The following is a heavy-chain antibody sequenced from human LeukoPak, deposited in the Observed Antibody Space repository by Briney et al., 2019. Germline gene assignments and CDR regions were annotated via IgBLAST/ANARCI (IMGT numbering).Heavy chain of an antibody. CDR2: IYSGGST. J-gene: IGHJ6*02. CDR1: GFTVSSNY. CDR3: ARGSAVQLWYYYYYGMDV. D-gene: IGHD5-18*01. V-gene: IGHV3-53*01. Sequence: GGSLRLSCAASGFTVSSNYMSWVRQAPGKGLEWVSVIYSGGSTYYADSVKGRFTISRDNSKNTLYLQMNSLRAEDTAVYYCARGSAVQLWYYYYYGMDVWGQGTMVTVSS.